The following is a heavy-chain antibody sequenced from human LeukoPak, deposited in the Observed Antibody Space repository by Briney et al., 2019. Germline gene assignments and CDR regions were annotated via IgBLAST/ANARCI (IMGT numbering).Heavy chain of an antibody. D-gene: IGHD4-17*01. CDR2: IRYDGSNK. CDR3: AKDATGAYGDYPPNYYYGMDV. J-gene: IGHJ6*02. V-gene: IGHV3-30*02. CDR1: GFTFSSYG. Sequence: PGGSLRLSCAASGFTFSSYGMHWGRQAPGKGLEWVAFIRYDGSNKYYADSVKGRFTTSRDNSKNTLYLQMNSLRAEDTAVYYCAKDATGAYGDYPPNYYYGMDVWGQGTTVTVSS.